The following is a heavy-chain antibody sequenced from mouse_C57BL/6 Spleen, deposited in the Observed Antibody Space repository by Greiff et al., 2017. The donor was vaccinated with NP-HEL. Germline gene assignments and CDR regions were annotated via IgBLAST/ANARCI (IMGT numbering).Heavy chain of an antibody. J-gene: IGHJ2*01. V-gene: IGHV5-4*01. CDR3: ARDRGNYNY. D-gene: IGHD2-1*01. Sequence: EVKVVDSGGGLVKPGGSLKLSCAASGFTFSSYAMSWVRQTPEKRLEWVATISDGGSYTYYPDNVKGRFTISRDNAKNNLYLQMSHLKSEDTAMYYCARDRGNYNYWGQGTTLTVSS. CDR2: ISDGGSYT. CDR1: GFTFSSYA.